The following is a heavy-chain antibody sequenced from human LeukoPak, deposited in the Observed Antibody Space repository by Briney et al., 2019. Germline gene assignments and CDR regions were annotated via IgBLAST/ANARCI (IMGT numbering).Heavy chain of an antibody. CDR1: GYTFTSYY. J-gene: IGHJ4*02. V-gene: IGHV1-46*01. Sequence: GAPVKGFCKASGYTFTSYYIHWGRQAPGQRVEGVGIINPSGGSTSYAQKFQGRVTMTRDMSTSTVYMELSSLRSEDTAVYYCARGDDYGSSYDYWGQGTLVTVSS. CDR2: INPSGGST. CDR3: ARGDDYGSSYDY. D-gene: IGHD4-17*01.